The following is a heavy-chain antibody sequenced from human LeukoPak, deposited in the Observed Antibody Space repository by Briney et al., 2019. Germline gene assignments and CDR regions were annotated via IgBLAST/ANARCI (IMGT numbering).Heavy chain of an antibody. D-gene: IGHD3-22*01. CDR2: ISSSGSTI. Sequence: GGSLRLSCAASGFTFSSYEMNWVRQAPGKGLEWVSYISSSGSTIYYADSVKGRFTISRDNSKNTLYLQMNSLRAEDTAVYYCAKGPGSGYYYDYFDYWGQGTLVTVSS. CDR3: AKGPGSGYYYDYFDY. CDR1: GFTFSSYE. J-gene: IGHJ4*02. V-gene: IGHV3-48*03.